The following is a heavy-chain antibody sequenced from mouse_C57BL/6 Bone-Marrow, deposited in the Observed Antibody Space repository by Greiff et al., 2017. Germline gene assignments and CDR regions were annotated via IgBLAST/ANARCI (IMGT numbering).Heavy chain of an antibody. CDR3: TGGGYPYYCDD. Sequence: EVQRVASGGGLVQPGGSMKLSCVASGFTFSNYWMNWVRQSPEKGLEWVAQIRLKSDNYATHYAESVKGRFTISRDDSKSSVYLPMNNLRAEDTGIYYGTGGGYPYYCDDWGQGTTLTVSS. J-gene: IGHJ2*01. V-gene: IGHV6-3*01. CDR1: GFTFSNYW. CDR2: IRLKSDNYAT. D-gene: IGHD2-2*01.